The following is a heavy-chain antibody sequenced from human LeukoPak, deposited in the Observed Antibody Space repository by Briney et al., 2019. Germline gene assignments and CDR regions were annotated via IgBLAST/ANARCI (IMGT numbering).Heavy chain of an antibody. D-gene: IGHD1-26*01. J-gene: IGHJ4*02. CDR1: GGSISSGSYY. CDR2: IYSSGSI. V-gene: IGHV4-39*07. Sequence: SETLSLTCTVSGGSISSGSYYWGWIRQPPGEELEWIGRIYSSGSINYNPSLKSRVIMSVDTSKNQFSLKLNSVTAADTAVYYCARGPTTSGSYNYFDYWGQGTLVTVSS. CDR3: ARGPTTSGSYNYFDY.